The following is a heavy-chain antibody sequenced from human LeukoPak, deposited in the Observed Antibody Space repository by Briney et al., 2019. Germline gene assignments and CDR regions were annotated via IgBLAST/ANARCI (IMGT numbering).Heavy chain of an antibody. CDR2: ISWNSGSI. V-gene: IGHV3-9*01. CDR1: GFTFDDYA. D-gene: IGHD4-17*01. CDR3: AKGETTTVTTLSDY. Sequence: GRSLRLSCAASGFTFDDYAMHWVRQAPGKGLEWVSGISWNSGSIGYADSVKGRFTISRDNSKNTLYLQMDSLRAEDTAVYYCAKGETTTVTTLSDYWGQGTLVTVSS. J-gene: IGHJ4*02.